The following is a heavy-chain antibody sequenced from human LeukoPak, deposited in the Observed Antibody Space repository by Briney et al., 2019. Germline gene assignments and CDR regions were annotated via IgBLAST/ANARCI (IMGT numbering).Heavy chain of an antibody. J-gene: IGHJ4*02. CDR1: GFAFSAHE. Sequence: GGSLRLSCAASGFAFSAHEMNWVRQAPGKGLEWVSYIGGSDTTTYYADSVKGRFTISRDNARNSLYLQMNSLRAEDTALYYCTTLGYHLDSWGQGTLVTVSS. CDR3: TTLGYHLDS. V-gene: IGHV3-48*03. CDR2: IGGSDTTT. D-gene: IGHD3-22*01.